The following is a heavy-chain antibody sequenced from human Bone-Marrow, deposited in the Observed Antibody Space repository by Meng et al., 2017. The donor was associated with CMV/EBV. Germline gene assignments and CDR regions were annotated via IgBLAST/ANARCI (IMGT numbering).Heavy chain of an antibody. CDR3: AKGYCSGGSCVPLFDY. D-gene: IGHD2-15*01. Sequence: GGSLRLSCAASGFTFSSYAMSWVRQAPGKGLEWVSAISGSGGSTYYADSVKGRFTISRDNSKNTLYLQMNSLRAEDTAVYYCAKGYCSGGSCVPLFDYWGQGTLVTVSS. V-gene: IGHV3-23*01. CDR2: ISGSGGST. J-gene: IGHJ4*02. CDR1: GFTFSSYA.